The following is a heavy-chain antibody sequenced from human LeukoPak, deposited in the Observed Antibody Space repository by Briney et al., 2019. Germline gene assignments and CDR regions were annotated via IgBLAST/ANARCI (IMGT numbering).Heavy chain of an antibody. V-gene: IGHV4-34*01. CDR2: INYSGST. J-gene: IGHJ4*02. Sequence: SETLSLTCAVYGGSFSGYYWSWIRQPPGKGPEWIGEINYSGSTNYNPSLKSRVTISVDTSKNQFSLRLNSVTAADTAVYYCARDPDYWGQGTLVTVSS. CDR3: ARDPDY. CDR1: GGSFSGYY.